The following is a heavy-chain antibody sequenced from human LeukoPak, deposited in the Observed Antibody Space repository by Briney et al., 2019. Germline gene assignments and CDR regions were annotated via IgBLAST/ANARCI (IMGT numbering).Heavy chain of an antibody. Sequence: SETLSLTCTVSGGSISSYYRSWIRQPPGKGLEWIGYIYYSGSTNYNPSLKSRVTISVDTSKNQFSLKLSSVTAADTAVYYCARGVRGVIITYMDVWGKGTTVTISS. V-gene: IGHV4-59*01. CDR2: IYYSGST. CDR3: ARGVRGVIITYMDV. J-gene: IGHJ6*03. CDR1: GGSISSYY. D-gene: IGHD3-10*01.